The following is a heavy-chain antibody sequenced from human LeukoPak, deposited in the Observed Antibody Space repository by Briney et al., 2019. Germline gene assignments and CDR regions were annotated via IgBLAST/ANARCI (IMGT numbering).Heavy chain of an antibody. D-gene: IGHD3-9*01. Sequence: SQTLSLTCTVSDGSISSGGYYWSWIRQHPGKGLEWIGYIYYSGSTYYNPSLKSRVTISVDTSKNQFSLKLSSVTAADTAVYYCAREVIRYFDWPSAFDYWGQGTLVTVSS. V-gene: IGHV4-31*03. CDR2: IYYSGST. J-gene: IGHJ4*02. CDR1: DGSISSGGYY. CDR3: AREVIRYFDWPSAFDY.